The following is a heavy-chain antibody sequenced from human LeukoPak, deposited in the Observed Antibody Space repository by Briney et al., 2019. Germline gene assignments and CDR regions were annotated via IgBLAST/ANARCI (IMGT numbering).Heavy chain of an antibody. CDR2: ISNNGGSS. J-gene: IGHJ4*02. V-gene: IGHV3-64D*09. Sequence: GGSLRLSCSASGFTFSAYAMYWVRQAPGKGLEYVSGISNNGGSSFYADSVRGRFTISRDNSKNTLYLQMSSLRAEDTAVYYCVKITSVTGGDCWGQGTRLTVSS. CDR3: VKITSVTGGDC. CDR1: GFTFSAYA. D-gene: IGHD1-1*01.